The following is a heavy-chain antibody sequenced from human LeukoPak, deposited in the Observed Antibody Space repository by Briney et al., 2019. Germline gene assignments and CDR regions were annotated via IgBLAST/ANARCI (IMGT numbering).Heavy chain of an antibody. CDR3: ATADRELRHDAFDI. D-gene: IGHD1-7*01. J-gene: IGHJ3*02. CDR2: IYDSGST. V-gene: IGHV4-39*01. CDR1: GGSISRTGYY. Sequence: PSETLSLTGTVSGGSISRTGYYWCWIRQPPGKGLEWIGSIYDSGSTYYNVSLKSRVTISVDTSKSQFSLKLSSVTAADTAVYDRATADRELRHDAFDIWGQGTMVTVSS.